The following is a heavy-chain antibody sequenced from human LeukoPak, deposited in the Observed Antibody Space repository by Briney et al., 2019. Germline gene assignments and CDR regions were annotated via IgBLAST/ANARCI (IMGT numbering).Heavy chain of an antibody. J-gene: IGHJ4*02. D-gene: IGHD3-9*01. Sequence: PSQTLSLTCTVSGGSISSGDYYWSWIRQPPGKGLEWIGYIYYSGSTYYNPSLKSRVTISVDTSKNQFSLKLSSVTAADTAVYYCARGPDRELRYFDWLPSYFDYWGQGTLVTVSS. CDR3: ARGPDRELRYFDWLPSYFDY. CDR1: GGSISSGDYY. CDR2: IYYSGST. V-gene: IGHV4-30-4*01.